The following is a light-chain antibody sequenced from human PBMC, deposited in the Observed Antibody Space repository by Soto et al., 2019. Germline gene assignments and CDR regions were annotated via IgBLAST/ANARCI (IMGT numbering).Light chain of an antibody. CDR2: GAS. CDR1: QSISIY. V-gene: IGKV1-39*01. J-gene: IGKJ2*01. CDR3: QQSFSPPQT. Sequence: DIQMTQSPSSLSASVGDRVTITCRANQSISIYLNWYQQQPGKAPNLLVYGASNLQTGAPSRFSGSGSGLDFTLIISSLQHEDFATYYCQQSFSPPQTFGQGTKLEIK.